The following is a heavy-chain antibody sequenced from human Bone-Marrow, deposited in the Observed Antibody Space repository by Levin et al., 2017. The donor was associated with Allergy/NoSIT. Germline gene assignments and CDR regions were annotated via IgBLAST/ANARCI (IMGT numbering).Heavy chain of an antibody. CDR3: SRETEAFEI. J-gene: IGHJ3*02. Sequence: AGGSLRLSCKASGFNFGDDAMSWFRQGPGKGLEWVALIRSKGYGGTTEYAASVKGRFTMSRDDSKSIAYLQINRLKTEDTAVYYCSRETEAFEIWGQGTMVTVSS. V-gene: IGHV3-49*03. D-gene: IGHD1-14*01. CDR1: GFNFGDDA. CDR2: IRSKGYGGTT.